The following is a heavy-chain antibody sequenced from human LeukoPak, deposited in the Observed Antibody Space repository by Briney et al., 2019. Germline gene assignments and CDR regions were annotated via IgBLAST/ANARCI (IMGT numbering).Heavy chain of an antibody. CDR1: GFTFSSYW. V-gene: IGHV3-7*01. Sequence: PGGSLRLSCAASGFTFSSYWMSWVRQAPGKGLEWVANIKQDGSEKYYVDSVKGRFTISRDNAKNSLYLQMNSLRAEDTAVYYCAREGQLALYYFDYWGQGTLVTVSS. CDR3: AREGQLALYYFDY. CDR2: IKQDGSEK. J-gene: IGHJ4*02. D-gene: IGHD6-6*01.